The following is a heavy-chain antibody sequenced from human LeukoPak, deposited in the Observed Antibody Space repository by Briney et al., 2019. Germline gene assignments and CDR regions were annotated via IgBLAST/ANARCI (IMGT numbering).Heavy chain of an antibody. Sequence: SETLSLTCTVSGGSISSGDYYWSWLRQPPGKGLEWIGYIYYSGSTYYNPSLKSRVTISVDTSKNQFSLKLGSVTAADTAVYYCASSPKSNNWFDPWGQGTLVTVSS. V-gene: IGHV4-30-4*01. CDR1: GGSISSGDYY. CDR3: ASSPKSNNWFDP. J-gene: IGHJ5*02. CDR2: IYYSGST.